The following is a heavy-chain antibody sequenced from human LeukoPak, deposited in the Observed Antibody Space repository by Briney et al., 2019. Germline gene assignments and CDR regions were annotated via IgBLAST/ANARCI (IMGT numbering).Heavy chain of an antibody. CDR3: ARDNGDVVAPLMDV. D-gene: IGHD2-21*01. CDR2: ISGSGGNT. J-gene: IGHJ6*04. V-gene: IGHV3-21*01. CDR1: GFTFSSYG. Sequence: GGTLRLSCAASGFTFSSYGMSWVRQAPGKGLEWVSAISGSGGNTYYADSVKGRFTISRDDAKNSLYLQMSSLRVEDTALYYCARDNGDVVAPLMDVWGKGTTVTISS.